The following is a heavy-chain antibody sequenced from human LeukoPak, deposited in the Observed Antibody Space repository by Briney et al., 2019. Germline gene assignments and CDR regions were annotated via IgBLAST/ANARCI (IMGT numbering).Heavy chain of an antibody. J-gene: IGHJ5*02. CDR3: AKGAATQGNWFDP. V-gene: IGHV3-23*01. Sequence: PGGSLILSCAASGFTFSSYAMRWVRQAPGKGLEWVSGISGSGGSTYNAASVKGRFTISRDNSKNTLYLQMNSLRAEDTAVYYCAKGAATQGNWFDPWGKGTLVTVSS. D-gene: IGHD1-26*01. CDR2: ISGSGGST. CDR1: GFTFSSYA.